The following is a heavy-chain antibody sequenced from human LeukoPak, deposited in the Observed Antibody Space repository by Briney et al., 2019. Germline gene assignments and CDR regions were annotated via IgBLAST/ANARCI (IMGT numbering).Heavy chain of an antibody. V-gene: IGHV3-43*02. CDR1: GFTFSSYA. CDR2: ISGSGGST. Sequence: GSLRLSCAASGFTFSSYAMSWVRQAPGKGLEWVSAISGSGGSTYYADSVKGRFTISRDNSKNSLYLQMNSLRTEDTALYYCAKDNAEQWLVRSYYYYYMDVWGKGTTVTVSS. CDR3: AKDNAEQWLVRSYYYYYMDV. J-gene: IGHJ6*03. D-gene: IGHD6-19*01.